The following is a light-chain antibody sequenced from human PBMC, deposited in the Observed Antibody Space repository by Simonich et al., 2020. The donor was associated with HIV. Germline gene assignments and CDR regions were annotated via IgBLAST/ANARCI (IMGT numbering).Light chain of an antibody. Sequence: EIVLTQSPGTLSLSPGERATLSCRASQSVSSTYLAWYQQKPGQAPRLLIYGASSRATGIPDRFSGSGSGTEFTLTISSLQSEDFAVYYCQQYNNWPLTWTFGQGTKVEIK. J-gene: IGKJ1*01. CDR1: QSVSSTY. CDR3: QQYNNWPLTWT. V-gene: IGKV3-20*01. CDR2: GAS.